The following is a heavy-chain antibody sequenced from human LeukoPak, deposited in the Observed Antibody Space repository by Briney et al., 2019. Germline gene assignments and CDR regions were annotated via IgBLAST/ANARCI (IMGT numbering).Heavy chain of an antibody. V-gene: IGHV4-59*01. Sequence: PSETVSLTCTVSGGSISSFYYTWVRQPPGKGLEWIGYIDSSGITNYNSSLNSRVTISLDTSQNQFSLKLNSVTAADTAVYYCATVASGWYPDYWGQGALVTVAS. CDR2: IDSSGIT. CDR3: ATVASGWYPDY. D-gene: IGHD6-19*01. J-gene: IGHJ4*02. CDR1: GGSISSFY.